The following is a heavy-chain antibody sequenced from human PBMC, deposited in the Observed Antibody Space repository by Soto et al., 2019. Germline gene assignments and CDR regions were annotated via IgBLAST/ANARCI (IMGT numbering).Heavy chain of an antibody. CDR3: ARGGEDTNGGCYRGFDP. D-gene: IGHD2-8*01. V-gene: IGHV4-34*01. J-gene: IGHJ5*02. CDR2: INHSGST. Sequence: SEPLSLTCAVSGGSFSGYYWSWIRQPPGTGLEWIGEINHSGSTNYNPSLKSRVTISVDTSKNQFSLKLSSVTAADTAVYYCARGGEDTNGGCYRGFDPWGQGTLVSVAS. CDR1: GGSFSGYY.